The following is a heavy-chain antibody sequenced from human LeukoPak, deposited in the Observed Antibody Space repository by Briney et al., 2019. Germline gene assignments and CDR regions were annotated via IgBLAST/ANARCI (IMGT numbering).Heavy chain of an antibody. D-gene: IGHD2-8*01. Sequence: ASVTVSCKASGYTFISYYMHWVRQAPGQGLEWMGIINPSGGSTSYAQKFQDRVTMTRDTSTSTVYMELSSLKSEDTAVYYCAREGVVLVDAVRYYYYGMDVWGQGTTVTVSS. CDR2: INPSGGST. J-gene: IGHJ6*02. V-gene: IGHV1-46*01. CDR1: GYTFISYY. CDR3: AREGVVLVDAVRYYYYGMDV.